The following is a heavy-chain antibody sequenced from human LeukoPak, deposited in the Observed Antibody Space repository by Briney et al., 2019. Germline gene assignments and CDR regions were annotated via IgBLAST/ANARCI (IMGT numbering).Heavy chain of an antibody. Sequence: ASVKVSCKASGGTFSSYAISWVRQAPEQGLEWMGRIIPIFGTANYAQKFQGRVTITTDESTSTAYMELSSLRSEDTAVYYCARDKIVVVTDYYYFDYWGQGTLVTVSS. J-gene: IGHJ4*02. CDR3: ARDKIVVVTDYYYFDY. CDR2: IIPIFGTA. V-gene: IGHV1-69*05. CDR1: GGTFSSYA. D-gene: IGHD3-22*01.